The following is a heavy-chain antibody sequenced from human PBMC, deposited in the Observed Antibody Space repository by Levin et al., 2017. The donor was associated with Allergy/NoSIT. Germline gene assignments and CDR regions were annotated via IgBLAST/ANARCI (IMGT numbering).Heavy chain of an antibody. J-gene: IGHJ3*01. Sequence: TSGGSLRLSCTVSGGSISSYYWSWIRQPPGKGLEWIGYIYYSGSTNYNPSLKSRVTISVDTSKNQFSLKLSSVTAADTAVYYCARQMGTMIVGSWGQGTMVTVSS. CDR1: GGSISSYY. CDR3: ARQMGTMIVGS. CDR2: IYYSGST. D-gene: IGHD3-22*01. V-gene: IGHV4-59*08.